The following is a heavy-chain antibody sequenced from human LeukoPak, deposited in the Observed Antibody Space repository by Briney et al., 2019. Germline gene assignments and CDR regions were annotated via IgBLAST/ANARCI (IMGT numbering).Heavy chain of an antibody. CDR3: ARPLGYCSSTSCRSYFYGMDV. V-gene: IGHV3-23*01. D-gene: IGHD2-2*01. CDR2: IGASGDST. CDR1: GFTFSNYA. J-gene: IGHJ6*02. Sequence: GGSLRLSCAASGFTFSNYAMTWVRQAPGKGLEWVSAIGASGDSTSYADSVKGRFTMSRDNSRNTLFLQMNSLRAEDTAVYYCARPLGYCSSTSCRSYFYGMDVWGQGTTVTVSS.